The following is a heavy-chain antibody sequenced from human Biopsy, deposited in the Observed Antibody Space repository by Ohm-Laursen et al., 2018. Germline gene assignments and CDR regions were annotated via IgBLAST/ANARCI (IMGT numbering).Heavy chain of an antibody. J-gene: IGHJ4*02. CDR3: VRGYSSSWSGYLDH. D-gene: IGHD3-3*01. Sequence: SLRLSCAASGFRFDNTGMHWVRHGPGKGLEWVSGISWDGGSEGYADSVKGRFTISRDNAKNSLFLQMNSLTTEDTALYYCVRGYSSSWSGYLDHWGQGTLVTVSS. V-gene: IGHV3-9*01. CDR1: GFRFDNTG. CDR2: ISWDGGSE.